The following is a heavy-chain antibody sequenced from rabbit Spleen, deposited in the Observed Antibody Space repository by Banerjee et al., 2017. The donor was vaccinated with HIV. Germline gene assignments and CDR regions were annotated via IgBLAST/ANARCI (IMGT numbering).Heavy chain of an antibody. CDR2: IYAGSSDST. D-gene: IGHD2-1*01. V-gene: IGHV1S45*01. CDR1: GVSLNDKDV. J-gene: IGHJ4*01. Sequence: QEQLEESGGGLVKPEGSLTLTCKASGVSLNDKDVMCWVRQAPGKGLEWIACIYAGSSDSTYYASWAKGRFTISKTSSTTVTLQMTSLTVADTATYFCAKSADNYGDNAYDYFGLWGQGTLVTVS. CDR3: AKSADNYGDNAYDYFGL.